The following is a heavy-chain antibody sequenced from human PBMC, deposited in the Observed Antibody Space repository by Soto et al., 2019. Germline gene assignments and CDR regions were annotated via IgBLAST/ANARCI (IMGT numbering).Heavy chain of an antibody. CDR1: GFSVTTNH. CDR2: IYSGGAT. J-gene: IGHJ6*02. Sequence: EVQLAESGGGLVQPGGSLRLSCAVSGFSVTTNHMTWVRQAPGKGLEWVSIIYSGGATDYADSVKGRLTISRDNSKNTLHLQMNSLRGEDTAIYYCVRNYGAVWGQGTTVTVSS. D-gene: IGHD3-16*01. V-gene: IGHV3-66*01. CDR3: VRNYGAV.